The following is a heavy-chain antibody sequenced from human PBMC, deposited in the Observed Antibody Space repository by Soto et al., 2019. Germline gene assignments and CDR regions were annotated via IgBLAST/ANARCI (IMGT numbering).Heavy chain of an antibody. CDR3: ARGGGYSNPYNFDY. D-gene: IGHD5-18*01. Sequence: PSETLSLTCTVSGASISSYYWSWIRQPPGKGLEWIGYIYYSGNTNYNPSLKSRVTISEDTSKKQFSLKLSSVTAADTAVYYCARGGGYSNPYNFDYWGQGTLVTVSS. J-gene: IGHJ4*02. V-gene: IGHV4-59*01. CDR1: GASISSYY. CDR2: IYYSGNT.